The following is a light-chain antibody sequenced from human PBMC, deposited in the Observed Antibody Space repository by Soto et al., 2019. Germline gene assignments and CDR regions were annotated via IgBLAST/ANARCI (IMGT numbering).Light chain of an antibody. CDR1: SGHSSYA. CDR2: LNSDGSH. V-gene: IGLV4-69*01. CDR3: QTWGTGIVV. Sequence: QPVLTQSPSASASLGASVKLTCTLSSGHSSYAIAWLQQQPEKGPRYLMKLNSDGSHSKGDGIPDRFSGSSSGAERYLTITSPQSEDEADYYCQTWGTGIVVFGGGTKLTVL. J-gene: IGLJ2*01.